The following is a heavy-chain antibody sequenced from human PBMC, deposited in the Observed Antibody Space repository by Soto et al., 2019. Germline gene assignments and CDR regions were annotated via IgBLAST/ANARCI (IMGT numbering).Heavy chain of an antibody. CDR1: GFTFSSYS. V-gene: IGHV3-48*02. CDR2: ISSSSSTI. D-gene: IGHD2-2*02. CDR3: ARDQCSSTSCYRERTFYYYYGMDV. J-gene: IGHJ6*02. Sequence: PGGSLRLSCAASGFTFSSYSMNWVRQAPGKGLEWVSYISSSSSTIYYADSVKDRFTISRDNAKNSLYLQMNSLRDEDTAVYYCARDQCSSTSCYRERTFYYYYGMDVWGQGTTVTVSS.